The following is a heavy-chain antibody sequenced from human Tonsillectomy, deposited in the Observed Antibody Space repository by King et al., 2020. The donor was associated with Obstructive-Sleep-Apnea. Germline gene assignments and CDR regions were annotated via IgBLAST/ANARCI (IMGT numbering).Heavy chain of an antibody. CDR3: ARATGMTTVIGDWFDP. V-gene: IGHV4-39*07. D-gene: IGHD4-11*01. CDR2: ISYTGST. J-gene: IGHJ5*02. CDR1: VGSISSSSYY. Sequence: QLQESGPGLVKPSETLSLTCTVSVGSISSSSYYWGWIRQTPGKGLEWIGSISYTGSTYYNPSLKSRVIISVDTSKKHFSLKLSSVTAADTAVYYCARATGMTTVIGDWFDPWGQGTLVTVSS.